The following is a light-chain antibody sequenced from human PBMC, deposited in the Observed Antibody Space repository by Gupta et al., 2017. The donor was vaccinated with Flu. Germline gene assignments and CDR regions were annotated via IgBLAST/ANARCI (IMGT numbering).Light chain of an antibody. Sequence: DIQMTQSPSSLSASVGDRVTITCRARQDIRNDLGWYQQKPGEAPKRLIYAASTLESGVPPRFSGSSYGTEXPLAVSXLQLEDLAPYYSRQHKNFDPWTFGXGTKVDVK. CDR3: RQHKNFDPWT. V-gene: IGKV1-17*01. CDR1: QDIRND. J-gene: IGKJ1*01. CDR2: AAS.